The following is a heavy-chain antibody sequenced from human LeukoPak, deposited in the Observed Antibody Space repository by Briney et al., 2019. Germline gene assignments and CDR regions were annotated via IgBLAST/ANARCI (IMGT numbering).Heavy chain of an antibody. D-gene: IGHD3-22*01. J-gene: IGHJ4*02. V-gene: IGHV1-18*01. CDR1: GYTFTSYG. Sequence: ASVKVSCKPSGYTFTSYGISWVRQAPGQGLEWMGWISAYNGNTNYAQKLQGRVTMTTDTSTSTAYMELRSLRSDDTAVYYCARSGRYYYDSSGYPPNFDYWGQRTLVTVSS. CDR3: ARSGRYYYDSSGYPPNFDY. CDR2: ISAYNGNT.